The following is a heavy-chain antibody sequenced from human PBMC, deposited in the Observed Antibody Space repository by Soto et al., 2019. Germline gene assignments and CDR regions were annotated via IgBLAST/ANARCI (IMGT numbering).Heavy chain of an antibody. D-gene: IGHD6-19*01. CDR3: AKGSRPVAAYYFDY. CDR2: ISGSGVSI. Sequence: LRLSCAASGFTFSSYAMSWVRQAPGKGLEWVSGISGSGVSIYYADSVKGRFTISRDNSKNTLYLQMNSLRAEDTAVYYCAKGSRPVAAYYFDYWGQGSLVTVSS. CDR1: GFTFSSYA. J-gene: IGHJ4*02. V-gene: IGHV3-23*01.